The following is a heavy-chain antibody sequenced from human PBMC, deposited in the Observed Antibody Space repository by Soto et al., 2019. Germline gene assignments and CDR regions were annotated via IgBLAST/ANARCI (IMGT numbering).Heavy chain of an antibody. J-gene: IGHJ4*02. D-gene: IGHD6-13*01. Sequence: GESLKISCQASGYTFVNHWINWVRQMPGKGLEWMGRIDPSDSETAYSPSFEGHITISVDQSIDTAYLQWSSLKASDTAMYFCERRGGSGWYDRNNFDYWGQALLVTVS. V-gene: IGHV5-10-1*01. CDR1: GYTFVNHW. CDR2: IDPSDSET. CDR3: ERRGGSGWYDRNNFDY.